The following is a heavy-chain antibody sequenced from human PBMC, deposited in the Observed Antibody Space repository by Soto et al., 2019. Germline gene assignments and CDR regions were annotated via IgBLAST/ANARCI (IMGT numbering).Heavy chain of an antibody. D-gene: IGHD2-2*01. CDR3: AREGATAAKMFDY. CDR1: GYTFSNYY. V-gene: IGHV1-46*01. CDR2: INPNGDTT. Sequence: GASVKVSCKASGYTFSNYYMHWVRQAPGQGLECMGGINPNGDTTYYAQKFLGRLTVTRDTSTSTVYMELSSLRSDDTAVYYCAREGATAAKMFDYWGQGTLVTVSS. J-gene: IGHJ4*02.